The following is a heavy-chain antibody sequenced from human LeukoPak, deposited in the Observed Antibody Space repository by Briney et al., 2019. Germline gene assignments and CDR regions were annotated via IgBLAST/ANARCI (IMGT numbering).Heavy chain of an antibody. CDR2: IYHSGST. CDR3: ARACGASTYSGSYYSLYFDY. V-gene: IGHV4-4*02. CDR1: GGSISSSNW. Sequence: SETPSLTCAVSGGSISSSNWWSWVRQPPGKGLEWIGEIYHSGSTNYNPSLKSRVTISVDKSKNQFSLKLSSVTAADTAVYYCARACGASTYSGSYYSLYFDYWGQGTLVTVSS. J-gene: IGHJ4*02. D-gene: IGHD1-26*01.